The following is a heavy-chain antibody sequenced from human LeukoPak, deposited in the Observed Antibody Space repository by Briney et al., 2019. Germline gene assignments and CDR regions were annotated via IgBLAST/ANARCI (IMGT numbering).Heavy chain of an antibody. CDR3: ARLDTSGSIFDY. CDR1: GGSISSYY. J-gene: IGHJ4*02. V-gene: IGHV4-59*01. D-gene: IGHD6-19*01. CDR2: IYYSGST. Sequence: SETLSLTCTVSGGSISSYYWSWIRQPPGKGLEWIGYIYYSGSTNYNPSLKSRVTISVDTSKNQFSLKLTSVTAADTAVYYCARLDTSGSIFDYWGQGTLVTVSS.